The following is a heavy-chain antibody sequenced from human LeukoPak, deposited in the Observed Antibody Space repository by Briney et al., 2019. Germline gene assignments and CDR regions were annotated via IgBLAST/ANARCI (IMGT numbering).Heavy chain of an antibody. D-gene: IGHD6-13*01. CDR2: IWYDGSNK. Sequence: GRSLRLSCAASGLTFSSYGMHWVRQAPGKGLEWVAVIWYDGSNKYYADSVKGRFTISRDNSKNTLYLQMNSLRAEDTAVYYCAKAGIAAAGVFDYWGQGTLVTVSS. CDR3: AKAGIAAAGVFDY. CDR1: GLTFSSYG. V-gene: IGHV3-33*06. J-gene: IGHJ4*02.